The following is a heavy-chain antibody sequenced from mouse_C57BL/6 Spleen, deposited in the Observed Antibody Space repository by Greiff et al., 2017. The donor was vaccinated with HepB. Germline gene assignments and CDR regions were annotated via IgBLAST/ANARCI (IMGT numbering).Heavy chain of an antibody. CDR1: GYTFTDYY. J-gene: IGHJ2*01. D-gene: IGHD1-1*01. Sequence: EVQLQQSGPELVKPGASVKISCKASGYTFTDYYMYWVKQSHGKSLEWIGDINPNNGGTSYNQKFKGKATLTVDKSSSTAYMELRSLTSEDSAVYYCARRGGSPFDYWGQGTTLTVSS. CDR2: INPNNGGT. CDR3: ARRGGSPFDY. V-gene: IGHV1-26*01.